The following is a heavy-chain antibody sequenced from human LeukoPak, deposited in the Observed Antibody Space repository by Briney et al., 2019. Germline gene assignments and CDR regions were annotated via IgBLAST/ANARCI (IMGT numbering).Heavy chain of an antibody. V-gene: IGHV4-4*07. Sequence: SETLSLTCTVSGGSINSYYWNWIRQPAGKGLEWIGRIYTSGSTNYNPSLKSRVTMSVDTSKNQFSLKLRSVTAADTAVYYCASRPNLYCSHGVCYISDYWGQGTLVTVSS. J-gene: IGHJ4*02. CDR1: GGSINSYY. CDR3: ASRPNLYCSHGVCYISDY. CDR2: IYTSGST. D-gene: IGHD2-8*01.